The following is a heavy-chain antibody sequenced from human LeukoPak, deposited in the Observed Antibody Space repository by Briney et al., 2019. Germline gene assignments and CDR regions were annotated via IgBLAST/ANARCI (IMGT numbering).Heavy chain of an antibody. V-gene: IGHV4-59*08. CDR2: IYYSGNT. CDR3: ARSSGGDDWHFDL. D-gene: IGHD2-21*02. J-gene: IGHJ2*01. Sequence: SETLSLSCTVSGGSISTYYWNWIRQPPGKGLEWIGFIYYSGNTNYNPSLRSRITISVDTSKNQFSLKLRSVTAADTALYYCARSSGGDDWHFDLWGRGTLVAVSS. CDR1: GGSISTYY.